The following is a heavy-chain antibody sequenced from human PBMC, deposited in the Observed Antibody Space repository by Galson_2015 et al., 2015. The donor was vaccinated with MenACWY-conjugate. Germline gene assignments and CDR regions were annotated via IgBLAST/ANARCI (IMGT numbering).Heavy chain of an antibody. Sequence: SETLSLTCTVSGDSINSPSSFWGWIRQPPGKGLEWIGTIYYTGGTSFNPSLKSRATISLDTSKNQFSLDLRSVTAADTAEYYCARRGTGDGSRTFDFWGQGTMVTVSS. CDR1: GDSINSPSSF. CDR3: ARRGTGDGSRTFDF. CDR2: IYYTGGT. D-gene: IGHD7-27*01. V-gene: IGHV4-39*07. J-gene: IGHJ3*01.